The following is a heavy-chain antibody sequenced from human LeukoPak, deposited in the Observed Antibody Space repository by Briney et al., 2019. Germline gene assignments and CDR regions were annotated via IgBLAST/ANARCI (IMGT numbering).Heavy chain of an antibody. CDR1: GGSISIISSSTYY. V-gene: IGHV4-39*01. Sequence: KPSETLSLTCTVSGGSISIISSSTYYWGWLRQASGKGLEWIGSLYYGENSHYNPSLKSRATLSVDTSNNQFSLKLTSVTAADAAVYFCARQLPTAAADTRGYFDYWGQGTLVIVSS. J-gene: IGHJ4*02. D-gene: IGHD6-25*01. CDR2: LYYGENS. CDR3: ARQLPTAAADTRGYFDY.